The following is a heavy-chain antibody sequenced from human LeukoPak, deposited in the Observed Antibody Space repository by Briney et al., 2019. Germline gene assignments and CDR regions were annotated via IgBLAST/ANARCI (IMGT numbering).Heavy chain of an antibody. V-gene: IGHV4-59*06. D-gene: IGHD3-10*01. CDR2: IYYSGST. J-gene: IGHJ4*02. Sequence: SETLSLTCTVSGASVNTDYWSWIRQPPGKGLEWIGYIYYSGSTYYTPSLKSRLTISVDTSQNQFSLQLSSVTAADTAVYYCARNSGGSYFDYWGQGILVAVSS. CDR1: GASVNTDY. CDR3: ARNSGGSYFDY.